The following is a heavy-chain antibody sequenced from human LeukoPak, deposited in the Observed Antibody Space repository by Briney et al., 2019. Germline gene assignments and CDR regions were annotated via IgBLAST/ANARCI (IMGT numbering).Heavy chain of an antibody. CDR1: GFTFSGYW. CDR2: INSNGSST. V-gene: IGHV3-74*01. Sequence: GGSLRLSCAASGFTFSGYWRHWVRQPPGKGLVWVSRINSNGSSTSYADSVKGRFTISRDNAKNTLYLQMNSLRAEDTAVYYCAREGSSGWYGIDYWGQGTLVTVSS. D-gene: IGHD6-19*01. J-gene: IGHJ4*02. CDR3: AREGSSGWYGIDY.